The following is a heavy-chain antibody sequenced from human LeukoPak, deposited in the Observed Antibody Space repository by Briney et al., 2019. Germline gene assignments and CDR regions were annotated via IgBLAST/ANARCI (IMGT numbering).Heavy chain of an antibody. CDR1: GGTFSRYG. J-gene: IGHJ5*02. CDR3: ARDGDNDILTGYFNA. V-gene: IGHV1-69*11. CDR2: FIPLLGTT. Sequence: SVKVSCKASGGTFSRYGVSWLRQAPGQGLEWLGRFIPLLGTTSYSQKFQGRVTITADESTTAAYMQLIGLTSDGTAVYYCARDGDNDILTGYFNAWGQGTLVTVSS. D-gene: IGHD3-9*01.